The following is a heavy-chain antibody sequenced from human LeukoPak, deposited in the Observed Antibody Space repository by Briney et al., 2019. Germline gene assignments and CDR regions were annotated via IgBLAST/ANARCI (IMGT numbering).Heavy chain of an antibody. D-gene: IGHD3-22*01. J-gene: IGHJ4*02. CDR3: ARAPAEYYYDSSGYYYFDY. Sequence: PSKTLSLTCTVSGGSISSSSYYWGWIRQPPGKGLEWIGSIYYSGSTYYNPSLKSRVTISVDTSKNQFSLKLSSVTAADTAVYYCARAPAEYYYDSSGYYYFDYWGQGTLVTVSS. V-gene: IGHV4-39*07. CDR2: IYYSGST. CDR1: GGSISSSSYY.